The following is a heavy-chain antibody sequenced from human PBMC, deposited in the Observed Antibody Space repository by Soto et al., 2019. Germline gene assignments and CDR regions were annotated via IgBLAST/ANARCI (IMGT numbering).Heavy chain of an antibody. CDR3: AKTPSGMITFGGVIVYFDY. CDR2: ISGSGGST. Sequence: GSLRLSCAASGFTFSIYAMSWVRQAPGKGLEWVSAISGSGGSTYYADSVKGRFTISRDNSKNTLYLQMNSLRAEDTAVYYCAKTPSGMITFGGVIVYFDYWGQGTLVTVSS. CDR1: GFTFSIYA. D-gene: IGHD3-16*02. V-gene: IGHV3-23*01. J-gene: IGHJ4*02.